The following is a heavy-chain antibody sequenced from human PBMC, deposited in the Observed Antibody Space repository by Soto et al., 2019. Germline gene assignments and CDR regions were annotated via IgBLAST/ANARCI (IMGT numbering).Heavy chain of an antibody. CDR2: IWYDGSNK. CDR1: GFTFSSYG. Sequence: PGGSLRLSCAASGFTFSSYGMHWVRQAPGKGLEWVAVIWYDGSNKYYADSVKGRFTISRDNSKNTLYLQMNSLRAEDTAVYYCARDRSVYSSSYDAFDTWGQGTMVTVSS. J-gene: IGHJ3*02. V-gene: IGHV3-33*01. CDR3: ARDRSVYSSSYDAFDT. D-gene: IGHD6-6*01.